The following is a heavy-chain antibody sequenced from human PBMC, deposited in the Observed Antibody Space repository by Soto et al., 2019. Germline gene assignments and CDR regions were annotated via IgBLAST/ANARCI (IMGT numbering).Heavy chain of an antibody. J-gene: IGHJ4*02. Sequence: QITLKESGPTLVKPTQTLTLTCTFSGFSLSTSGVGVGWIRQPPGKALEWLALIYWDDDKRYSPSLKSRLTITKDTSKNQVVLTMTNMDPVDTATCYCAHSGEGPYCSGGSCYSDYWGQGTLVTVSS. CDR1: GFSLSTSGVG. V-gene: IGHV2-5*02. CDR2: IYWDDDK. D-gene: IGHD2-15*01. CDR3: AHSGEGPYCSGGSCYSDY.